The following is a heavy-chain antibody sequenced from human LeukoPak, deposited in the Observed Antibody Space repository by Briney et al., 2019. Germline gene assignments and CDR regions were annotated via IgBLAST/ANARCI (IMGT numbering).Heavy chain of an antibody. D-gene: IGHD6-19*01. V-gene: IGHV3-48*01. Sequence: GRSLRLSCAASGFTFSSYSMNWVRQARGKGLEWVSYISSSSSTIYYADSVKGRFTISRDNGKSSLYLQMNSLRAEDTAVYYCARGAGYSSGWYWGQGTLVTVSS. CDR1: GFTFSSYS. CDR3: ARGAGYSSGWY. J-gene: IGHJ4*02. CDR2: ISSSSSTI.